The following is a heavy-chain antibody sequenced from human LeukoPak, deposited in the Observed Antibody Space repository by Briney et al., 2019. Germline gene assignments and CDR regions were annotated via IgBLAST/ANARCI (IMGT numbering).Heavy chain of an antibody. J-gene: IGHJ6*02. CDR2: ISAYNGNT. Sequence: ASVKVSCKASGYTFTSYGISWVRQAPGQGLEWMGWISAYNGNTNYAQKLQGRVTMTTDTSTSTAYMELRSLRSEDTAVYYCARSLPTYYYYGMDVWGQGTTVTVSS. V-gene: IGHV1-18*01. CDR3: ARSLPTYYYYGMDV. D-gene: IGHD2-15*01. CDR1: GYTFTSYG.